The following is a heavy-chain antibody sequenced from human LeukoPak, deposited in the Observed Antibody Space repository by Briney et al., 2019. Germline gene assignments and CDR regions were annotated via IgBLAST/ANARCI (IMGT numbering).Heavy chain of an antibody. CDR2: IRYDGSNK. D-gene: IGHD2-21*01. CDR1: GFTFSSYG. J-gene: IGHJ4*02. CDR3: ARDFFPVVDSTWYEIGY. V-gene: IGHV3-30*02. Sequence: GGSLRLSCAASGFTFSSYGMHWVPQAPGKGLEWVAFIRYDGSNKYYADSVKGRFTISRDNSRNTLYLQMDSLRSEDTAVYYCARDFFPVVDSTWYEIGYWGQGTLVTVSS.